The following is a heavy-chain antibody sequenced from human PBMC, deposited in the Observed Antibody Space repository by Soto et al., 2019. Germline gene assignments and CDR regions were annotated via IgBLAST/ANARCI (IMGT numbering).Heavy chain of an antibody. J-gene: IGHJ4*02. CDR3: AKLARGGSSWSDY. Sequence: EVQLVESGGGLVQPDRSLRLSCAASGFTFDDHTMHWVRQAPGKGLEWVSGISWDSGSISYADSVKGRFTISRDNAKNSLYLQMNSLKTEDTALYYCAKLARGGSSWSDYWGQGTLVTVSS. D-gene: IGHD6-13*01. CDR1: GFTFDDHT. CDR2: ISWDSGSI. V-gene: IGHV3-9*01.